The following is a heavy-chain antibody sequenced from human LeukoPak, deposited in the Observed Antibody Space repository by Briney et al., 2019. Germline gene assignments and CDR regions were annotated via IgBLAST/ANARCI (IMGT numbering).Heavy chain of an antibody. CDR1: GFTFDDYT. CDR3: AKGVLGDIVVVPAAVGAFDI. V-gene: IGHV3-43*01. J-gene: IGHJ3*02. CDR2: ISWEGGST. D-gene: IGHD2-2*01. Sequence: GGSLRLSCAASGFTFDDYTMHWVRQAPGKGLEWVSLISWEGGSTYYADSVKGRFTISRDNSKNSLYLQMNSLRTEDTALYYCAKGVLGDIVVVPAAVGAFDIWGQGTMVTVSS.